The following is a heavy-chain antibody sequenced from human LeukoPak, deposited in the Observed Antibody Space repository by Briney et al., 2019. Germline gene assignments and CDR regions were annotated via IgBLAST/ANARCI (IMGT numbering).Heavy chain of an antibody. V-gene: IGHV3-23*01. Sequence: GGSLRLSCAASGFTFSSYAMSWVRQAPGKGLEWVSSISRSGGNTYYADSVKGRFTISRDNSKNTLYLQMNSLRAEDTAIYYCAKRVFDTSGNFANFDYWGQGTLVTASS. D-gene: IGHD3-22*01. CDR2: ISRSGGNT. CDR3: AKRVFDTSGNFANFDY. J-gene: IGHJ4*02. CDR1: GFTFSSYA.